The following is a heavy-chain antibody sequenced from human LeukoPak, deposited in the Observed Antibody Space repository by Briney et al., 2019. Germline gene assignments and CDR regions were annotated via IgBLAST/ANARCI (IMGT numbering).Heavy chain of an antibody. CDR3: TRMAWRSRPFDY. Sequence: PGGSLRLSCAASGFTFSSYWISWVRQAPGKGLEWVANIKQDGSEKYYVDSVKGRFTISRDNAKNSGYLQMNSLRAEDTAVYYCTRMAWRSRPFDYWGQGTLVTVSS. CDR2: IKQDGSEK. CDR1: GFTFSSYW. J-gene: IGHJ4*02. D-gene: IGHD2-2*01. V-gene: IGHV3-7*01.